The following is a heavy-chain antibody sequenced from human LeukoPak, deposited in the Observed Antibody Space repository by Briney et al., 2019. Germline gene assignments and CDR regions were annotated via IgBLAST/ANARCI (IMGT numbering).Heavy chain of an antibody. V-gene: IGHV4-4*07. CDR1: GGSISSYY. CDR2: IYTSGST. Sequence: SETLSLTCTVSGGSISSYYWIWIRQPAGKGLEWIGRIYTSGSTNYNPSLKSRVTMSVDTSKNQFSLKLSSVTAADTAVYYCARDRGDYGDYPDAFDIWGQGTMVTVSS. CDR3: ARDRGDYGDYPDAFDI. J-gene: IGHJ3*02. D-gene: IGHD4-17*01.